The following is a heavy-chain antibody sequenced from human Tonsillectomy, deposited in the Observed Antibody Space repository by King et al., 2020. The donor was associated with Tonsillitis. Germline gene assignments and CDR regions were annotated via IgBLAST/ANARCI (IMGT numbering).Heavy chain of an antibody. Sequence: VQLVESGGGLVKPGGSLRLSCAASGFTFSAYSMNWVRQAPGKGLEWVSSITTSSSHIYYADSVQGRFTISRDNAKNSLFLQMNSLRAEDTAVYYCARHRGSFTSSGLLGFTDYWGQGTLVTVSS. CDR3: ARHRGSFTSSGLLGFTDY. CDR1: GFTFSAYS. D-gene: IGHD6-13*01. J-gene: IGHJ4*02. V-gene: IGHV3-21*01. CDR2: ITTSSSHI.